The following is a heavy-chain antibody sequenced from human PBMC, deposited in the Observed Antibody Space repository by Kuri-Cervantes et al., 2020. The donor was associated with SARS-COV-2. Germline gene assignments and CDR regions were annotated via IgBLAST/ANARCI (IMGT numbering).Heavy chain of an antibody. CDR3: ARDGGYRTSSSFDY. J-gene: IGHJ4*02. CDR2: INSDGSST. CDR1: GFTFSSYW. D-gene: IGHD3-16*02. Sequence: GESLKISCAASGFTFSSYWMHWVRQAPGKGLAWVSRINSDGSSTSYADSVKGRFTISRDNAKNTLYLQMNSLRAEDTAVYYCARDGGYRTSSSFDYWGQGTLVTVSS. V-gene: IGHV3-74*01.